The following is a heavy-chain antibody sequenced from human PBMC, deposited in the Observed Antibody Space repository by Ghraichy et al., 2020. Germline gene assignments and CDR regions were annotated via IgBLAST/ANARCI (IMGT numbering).Heavy chain of an antibody. CDR2: ISSSSSYI. CDR3: ASSTYYYDSSGYYYGYYGMDV. J-gene: IGHJ6*02. V-gene: IGHV3-21*01. CDR1: GFTFSSYS. Sequence: GGSLRLSCAASGFTFSSYSMNWVRQAPGKGLEWVSSISSSSSYIYYADSVKGRFTISRDNAKNSLYLQMNSLRAEDTAVYYCASSTYYYDSSGYYYGYYGMDVWGQGTTVTVSS. D-gene: IGHD3-22*01.